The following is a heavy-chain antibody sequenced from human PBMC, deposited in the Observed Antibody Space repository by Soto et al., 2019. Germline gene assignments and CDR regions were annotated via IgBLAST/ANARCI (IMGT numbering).Heavy chain of an antibody. D-gene: IGHD2-2*01. J-gene: IGHJ4*02. CDR2: ISYDGNNK. CDR3: AKPGIVHMPYFDS. CDR1: GFTFSTYD. Sequence: PGGSLRLSCAASGFTFSTYDMRWVRQAPGKGLEWVAVISYDGNNKYYGDSVKGRFTISRDSSRDNSKNTLYLHLNNLRADDTAVYYCAKPGIVHMPYFDSWGQGTLVTGSA. V-gene: IGHV3-30*18.